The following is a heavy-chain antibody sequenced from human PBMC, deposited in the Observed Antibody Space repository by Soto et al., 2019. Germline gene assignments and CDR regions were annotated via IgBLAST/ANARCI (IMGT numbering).Heavy chain of an antibody. V-gene: IGHV3-11*01. J-gene: IGHJ5*02. CDR3: ARDPDYSNYGWFDP. D-gene: IGHD4-4*01. CDR1: GFTFSDYY. CDR2: ISSSGSTI. Sequence: GGSLRLSCAASGFTFSDYYMSWIRQAPGKGLEWVSYISSSGSTIYYADSVKGRFTISRDNAKNSLYLQMNSLRAEDTAVYYCARDPDYSNYGWFDPWGQGTLVTVSS.